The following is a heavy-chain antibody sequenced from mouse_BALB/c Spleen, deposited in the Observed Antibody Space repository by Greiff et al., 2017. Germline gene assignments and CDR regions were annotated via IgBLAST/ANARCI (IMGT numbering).Heavy chain of an antibody. CDR3: ARAGGNYAMDY. CDR1: GYTFSSYW. V-gene: IGHV1-9*01. D-gene: IGHD2-14*01. CDR2: ILPGSGST. Sequence: SGAELMKPGASVKISCKATGYTFSSYWIEWVKQRPGHGLEWIGEILPGSGSTNYNEKFKGKATFTADTSSNTAYMQLSSLTSEDSAVYYCARAGGNYAMDYWGQGTSVTVSS. J-gene: IGHJ4*01.